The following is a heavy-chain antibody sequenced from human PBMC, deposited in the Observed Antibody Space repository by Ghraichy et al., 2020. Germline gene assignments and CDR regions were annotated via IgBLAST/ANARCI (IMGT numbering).Heavy chain of an antibody. CDR2: ISGDGSST. J-gene: IGHJ4*02. CDR1: GFTFSNYW. CDR3: ATGGYGATGYSGY. D-gene: IGHD4/OR15-4a*01. Sequence: GGSLRLSCAASGFTFSNYWMQWVRQAPGKGLVWVSRISGDGSSTSYADSVKGRFTISRDNAKNMLYLQMNSLTADDTAVYYCATGGYGATGYSGYWGQGSLVTVSS. V-gene: IGHV3-74*01.